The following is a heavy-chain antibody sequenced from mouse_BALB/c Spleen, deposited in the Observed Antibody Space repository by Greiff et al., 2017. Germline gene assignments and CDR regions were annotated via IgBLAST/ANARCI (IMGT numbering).Heavy chain of an antibody. Sequence: LQQPGSELVRPGASVKLSCKASGYTFTSYWMHWVKQRPGQGLEWIGNIYPGSGSTNYDEKFKSKATLTVDTSSSTAYMQLSSLTSEDSAVYYCTRSATNYYFDYWGQGTTLTVSS. D-gene: IGHD4-1*01. J-gene: IGHJ2*01. CDR3: TRSATNYYFDY. CDR1: GYTFTSYW. V-gene: IGHV1S22*01. CDR2: IYPGSGST.